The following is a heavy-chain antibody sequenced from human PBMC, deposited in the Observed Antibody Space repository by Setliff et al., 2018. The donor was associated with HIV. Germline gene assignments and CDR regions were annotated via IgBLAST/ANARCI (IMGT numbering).Heavy chain of an antibody. D-gene: IGHD1-26*01. V-gene: IGHV3-23*01. CDR3: ASEWDRGGGRPFDVWGQGAFDI. CDR1: GLTFSSYSA. Sequence: GGSLRLSCAASGLTFSSYSAMTWVRQAPGKGLEWVSGISGSGGSTYYADSVKGRFTISRDNSENTLFLQMNSLRPDDTAMYFCASEWDRGGGRPFDVWGQGAFDIWGQGTMVTVSS. CDR2: ISGSGGST. J-gene: IGHJ3*02.